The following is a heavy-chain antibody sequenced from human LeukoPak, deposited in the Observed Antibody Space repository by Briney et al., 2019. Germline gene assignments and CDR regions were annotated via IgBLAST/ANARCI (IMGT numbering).Heavy chain of an antibody. J-gene: IGHJ3*02. D-gene: IGHD3-22*01. CDR2: INHSGST. CDR3: ARARGYYDSSGYLIPDAFDI. V-gene: IGHV4-34*01. CDR1: GGSFSGYY. Sequence: SETLSLTCAVYGGSFSGYYWSWIRQPPGKGLEWIGEINHSGSTNYNPSLKSRVTISVDTSKNQFSLKLSSVTAADTAVYYCARARGYYDSSGYLIPDAFDIWGQGTMVTVSS.